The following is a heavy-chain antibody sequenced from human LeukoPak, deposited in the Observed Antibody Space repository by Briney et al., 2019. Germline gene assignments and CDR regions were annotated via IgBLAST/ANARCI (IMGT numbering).Heavy chain of an antibody. CDR2: IYYSGSS. Sequence: SETLSLTCTVSGGSISSYYWSWIRQPPGKGLEWIGYIYYSGSSNYNPSLKSRVTISVDTSKNQFSLKLSSVTAADTAVYYCARVVGPMTTVVTPGYYFDYWGQGTLVTVSS. CDR3: ARVVGPMTTVVTPGYYFDY. CDR1: GGSISSYY. D-gene: IGHD4-23*01. V-gene: IGHV4-59*01. J-gene: IGHJ4*02.